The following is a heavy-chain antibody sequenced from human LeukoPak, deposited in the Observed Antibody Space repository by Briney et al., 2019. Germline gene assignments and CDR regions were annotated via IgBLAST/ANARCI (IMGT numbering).Heavy chain of an antibody. D-gene: IGHD2-2*02. CDR2: IYTSGST. J-gene: IGHJ3*02. CDR3: ARIYCSSTSCYKGNAFDI. CDR1: GGSISSGSYY. V-gene: IGHV4-61*02. Sequence: PSETLSLTCTVSGGSISSGSYYWSWIRQPAGKGLEWIGRIYTSGSTNYNPSLKSRVTISVDTSKIQFSLKLSSVTAADTAVYYCARIYCSSTSCYKGNAFDIWGQGTMVTVSS.